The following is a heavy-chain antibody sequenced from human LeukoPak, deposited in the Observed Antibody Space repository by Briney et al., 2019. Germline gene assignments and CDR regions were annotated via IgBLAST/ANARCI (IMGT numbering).Heavy chain of an antibody. CDR1: GFTFDDYA. CDR3: ARDGDTGMVGGYYYYMDV. Sequence: GRSLRLSCAASGFTFDDYAMHWVRQAPGKGLEWVSGISWNSGSIGYADSVKGRFTISRDNAKNSLYLQMNSLRAEDTAVYYCARDGDTGMVGGYYYYMDVWGKGTTVTVSS. V-gene: IGHV3-9*01. CDR2: ISWNSGSI. J-gene: IGHJ6*03. D-gene: IGHD5-18*01.